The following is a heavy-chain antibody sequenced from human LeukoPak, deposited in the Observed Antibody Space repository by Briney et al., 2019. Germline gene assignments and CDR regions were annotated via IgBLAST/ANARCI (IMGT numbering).Heavy chain of an antibody. D-gene: IGHD1-26*01. CDR2: FDPEDGET. V-gene: IGHV1-24*01. CDR3: ATSVRWELNNWFDP. J-gene: IGHJ5*02. Sequence: ASVKVSCKVSGYTLTELSMHWVRQAPGKGLEWMGGFDPEDGETIYAQKFQGRVTMTEDTSADTAYMELSSLRSEDTAVYYCATSVRWELNNWFDPWGQGTLVTVSS. CDR1: GYTLTELS.